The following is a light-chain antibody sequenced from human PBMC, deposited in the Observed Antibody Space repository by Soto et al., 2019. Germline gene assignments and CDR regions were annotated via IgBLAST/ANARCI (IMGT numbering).Light chain of an antibody. J-gene: IGKJ2*01. V-gene: IGKV1-33*01. CDR1: QDISKY. CDR3: QQYDSFPRT. CDR2: HSS. Sequence: DILMTQSPSSLSPSVGDRVTITCQASQDISKYLNWYQQKPGTPPKLLIYHSSNLETGVPSRFSGSGSGKHFILPISSLQPDAIATYFCQQYDSFPRTFGQGTKLDLK.